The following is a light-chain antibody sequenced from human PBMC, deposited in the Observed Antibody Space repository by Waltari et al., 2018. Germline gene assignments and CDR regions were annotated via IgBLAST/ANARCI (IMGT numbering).Light chain of an antibody. CDR3: QQYNSYSLLT. V-gene: IGKV1-5*03. J-gene: IGKJ4*01. Sequence: DIQMTQSPSTLSSPVGNRFPHHCRASQSISKWLAWYQQKPGKAPKLLIYKASTLESGVPSRFSGSGSGTEFTLTISSLQPDDFATYYCQQYNSYSLLTFGGGTKVEIK. CDR2: KAS. CDR1: QSISKW.